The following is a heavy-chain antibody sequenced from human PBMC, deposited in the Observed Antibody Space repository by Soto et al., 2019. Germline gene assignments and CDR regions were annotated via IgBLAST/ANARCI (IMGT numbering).Heavy chain of an antibody. V-gene: IGHV3-20*04. CDR1: GFTFDDYG. Sequence: EVQLVESGGGVVRPGGSLRLSCAASGFTFDDYGMSWVRQAPGKGLEWVSGINWNGGSTGYADSVKGRFTISRDNAKNSLYLQMNRLRAEDTALYCCARDVDYGDQSPLFQHWCQGTLVTVSS. CDR2: INWNGGST. J-gene: IGHJ1*01. CDR3: ARDVDYGDQSPLFQH. D-gene: IGHD4-17*01.